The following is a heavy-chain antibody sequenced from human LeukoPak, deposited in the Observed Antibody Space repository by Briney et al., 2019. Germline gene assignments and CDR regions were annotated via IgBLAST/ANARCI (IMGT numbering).Heavy chain of an antibody. J-gene: IGHJ6*03. CDR2: VKQDGSEE. CDR1: GFTFSRHW. Sequence: GGSLRLSCAASGFTFSRHWMSWVRQAPGKGLEWVANVKQDGSEEFYVDSVKGRFTISRDNAKNSLYLQMNSLRAEDTAVYYCARDPVHSSGWFAVSYYYMDVWGRGTTVTVSS. D-gene: IGHD6-19*01. CDR3: ARDPVHSSGWFAVSYYYMDV. V-gene: IGHV3-7*01.